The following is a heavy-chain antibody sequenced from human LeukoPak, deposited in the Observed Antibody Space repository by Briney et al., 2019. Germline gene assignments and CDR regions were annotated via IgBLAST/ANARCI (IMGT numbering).Heavy chain of an antibody. CDR3: ARDGDSYGYGAVDY. D-gene: IGHD5-18*01. CDR1: GFTFSSYS. V-gene: IGHV3-21*01. Sequence: GGSLRLSCAASGFTFSSYSMNWVRQAPGKGLEWVSSISSSSSYIYYADSVKGRFTISRDNAKNSLYLQMNSLRAEDTAVYYCARDGDSYGYGAVDYWGQGTLVTVSS. J-gene: IGHJ4*02. CDR2: ISSSSSYI.